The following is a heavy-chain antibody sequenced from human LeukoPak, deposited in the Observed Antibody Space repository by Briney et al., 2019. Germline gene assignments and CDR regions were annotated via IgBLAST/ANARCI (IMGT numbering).Heavy chain of an antibody. CDR1: GFTFSSDA. V-gene: IGHV3-23*01. J-gene: IGHJ4*02. CDR2: ISGSGGST. D-gene: IGHD3-10*01. CDR3: AKPRGVTMVRGVIYDH. Sequence: GGSLRLSCAASGFTFSSDAMSWVRQAPGKGLEWVSAISGSGGSTYYADSVKGRFTISRDNSKNTLYLQMNSLRAEDTAVYYCAKPRGVTMVRGVIYDHWGQGTLVTVSS.